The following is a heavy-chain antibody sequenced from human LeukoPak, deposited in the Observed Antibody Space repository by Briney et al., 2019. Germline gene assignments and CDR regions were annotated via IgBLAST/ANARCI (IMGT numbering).Heavy chain of an antibody. CDR2: IIPIFGTA. J-gene: IGHJ4*02. CDR1: GGTFSSYA. D-gene: IGHD5-24*01. V-gene: IGHV1-69*05. Sequence: SVKVSCKASGGTFSSYAISWVRQAPGQGLEWMGGIIPIFGTANYAQKVQGRVTITTDESTSTAYMGLSSLRSEDTAVYYCARARRGMATTFDYWGQGTLVTVSS. CDR3: ARARRGMATTFDY.